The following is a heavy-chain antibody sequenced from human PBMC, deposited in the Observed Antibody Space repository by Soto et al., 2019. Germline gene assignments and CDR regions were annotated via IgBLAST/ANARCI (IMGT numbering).Heavy chain of an antibody. D-gene: IGHD1-26*01. CDR1: GFTFSNAW. CDR3: TTGPLSGSRTW. V-gene: IGHV3-15*01. Sequence: VQLVESGVGLVKPGGSLRLSCAASGFTFSNAWMSWGRQAPGKGLEWVGRIKSKTDGATTDYAAPVKGRFTISRDDSKNTLYLQMNSLKTEDTAVYYCTTGPLSGSRTWWCQGTLVTVSS. J-gene: IGHJ4*02. CDR2: IKSKTDGATT.